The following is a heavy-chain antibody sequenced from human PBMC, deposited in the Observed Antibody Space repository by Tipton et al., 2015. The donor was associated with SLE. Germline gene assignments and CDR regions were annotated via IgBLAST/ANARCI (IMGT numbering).Heavy chain of an antibody. V-gene: IGHV4-4*07. CDR2: VYNSGTS. CDR1: GGSIGNNQ. CDR3: ARDLGSLWSRYGLDI. Sequence: GLVKPSETLSLTCTVSGGSIGNNQWGWIRQPAGRGLEWIGRVYNSGTSRYNPSLKSRVVVAMDASKNQVSLKLRSVTAADTAVYYCARDLGSLWSRYGLDIWGQGTTVTVSS. D-gene: IGHD2-21*01. J-gene: IGHJ6*02.